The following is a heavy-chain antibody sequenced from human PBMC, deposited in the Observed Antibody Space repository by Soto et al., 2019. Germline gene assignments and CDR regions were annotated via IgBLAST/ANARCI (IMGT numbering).Heavy chain of an antibody. J-gene: IGHJ3*02. CDR1: VGSISSYY. Sequence: WETLSLTCPVSVGSISSYYWSWIRQPPGKGLEWIGYIYYSGSTNYNPSLKSRVTISVDTSKNQFSLKLSSVTAADTAVYYCARRYGSAFDIWGQGTMVTVSS. V-gene: IGHV4-59*01. D-gene: IGHD4-17*01. CDR3: ARRYGSAFDI. CDR2: IYYSGST.